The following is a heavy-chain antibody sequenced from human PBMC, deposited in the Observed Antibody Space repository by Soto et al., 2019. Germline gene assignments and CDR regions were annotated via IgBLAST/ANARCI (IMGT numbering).Heavy chain of an antibody. Sequence: SETLSLTCTVSGGSISSGGYYWSWIRQHPGKGLEWIGYIYYSGSTYYNPSLKSRVTISVDTSKNQFSLKLSSVTAADTAVYYCARGPTFYDSSGYQFDYWAQGTLVTVSS. J-gene: IGHJ4*02. CDR2: IYYSGST. D-gene: IGHD3-22*01. CDR3: ARGPTFYDSSGYQFDY. V-gene: IGHV4-31*03. CDR1: GGSISSGGYY.